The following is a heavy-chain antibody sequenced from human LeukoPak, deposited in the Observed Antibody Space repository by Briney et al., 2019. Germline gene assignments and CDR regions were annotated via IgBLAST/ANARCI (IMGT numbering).Heavy chain of an antibody. J-gene: IGHJ4*02. D-gene: IGHD2-2*01. Sequence: GASVKVSCKASGYTFTGYYMHWVRQAPGQGLEWMGWISAYNGKTYYAQKFQGRVTVTTDTSTSTAYMDLRSLRSDDTAVYYCARDLSRPNYWGQGTLVTVTS. CDR1: GYTFTGYY. V-gene: IGHV1-18*04. CDR2: ISAYNGKT. CDR3: ARDLSRPNY.